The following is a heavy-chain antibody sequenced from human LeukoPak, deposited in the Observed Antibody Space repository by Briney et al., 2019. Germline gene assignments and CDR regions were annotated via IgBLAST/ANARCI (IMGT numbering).Heavy chain of an antibody. J-gene: IGHJ4*02. D-gene: IGHD3-3*01. CDR1: GYTFTGYY. Sequence: ASVKVSCKASGYTFTGYYMHWVRPAPGQGLEWMGWINPNSGGTNYAQKFQGRVTMTRDTSISTAYMELSRLRSDDTAVYYCARDESTIYDFWSGYCKWGQGTLVTVSS. CDR2: INPNSGGT. CDR3: ARDESTIYDFWSGYCK. V-gene: IGHV1-2*02.